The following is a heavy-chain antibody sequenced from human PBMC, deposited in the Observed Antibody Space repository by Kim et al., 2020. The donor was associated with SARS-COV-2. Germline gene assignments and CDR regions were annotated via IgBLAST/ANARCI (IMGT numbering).Heavy chain of an antibody. CDR3: TGSWRAFDI. V-gene: IGHV3-15*01. Sequence: GGSLRLSCAASGFTFSNAWMNWVRQAPGKGLEWVGRIKRKTDGETTDYAAPVKARFSISRDDSKNMLYLQMNSLKTDYTAVYYCTGSWRAFDIWGQGTMVTVS. J-gene: IGHJ3*02. CDR1: GFTFSNAW. CDR2: IKRKTDGETT. D-gene: IGHD3-10*01.